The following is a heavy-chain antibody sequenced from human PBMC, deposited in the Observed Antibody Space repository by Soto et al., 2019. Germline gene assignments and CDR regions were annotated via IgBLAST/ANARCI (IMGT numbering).Heavy chain of an antibody. D-gene: IGHD4-17*01. CDR3: TTYHGDYNFDH. V-gene: IGHV1-24*01. Sequence: QVQLVQSGAEVKKPGAAVKVSCKVSGYTLNEVAMHWVRQAPGKGLEWLGGFDPDEAETIYAQHFQGRVTMTEDTPTDTVYMELSSLRSEDPAVYFCTTYHGDYNFDHWGQRPLVTVSS. CDR2: FDPDEAET. J-gene: IGHJ5*02. CDR1: GYTLNEVA.